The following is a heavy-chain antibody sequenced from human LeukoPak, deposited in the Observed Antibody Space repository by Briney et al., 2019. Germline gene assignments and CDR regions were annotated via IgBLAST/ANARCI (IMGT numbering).Heavy chain of an antibody. CDR1: GGSISSSSYY. J-gene: IGHJ4*02. CDR2: IYYGGST. Sequence: SETLSLTCTVSGGSISSSSYYWGWIRQPPGKGLEWIGSIYYGGSTYYNPSLKSRVTISVDTSKNQFSLKLSSVTAADTAVYYCAVGGPNRSDYWGQGTLVTVSS. D-gene: IGHD2/OR15-2a*01. V-gene: IGHV4-39*07. CDR3: AVGGPNRSDY.